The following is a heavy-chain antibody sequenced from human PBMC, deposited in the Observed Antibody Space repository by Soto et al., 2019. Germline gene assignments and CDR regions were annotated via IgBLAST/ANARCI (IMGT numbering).Heavy chain of an antibody. V-gene: IGHV1-8*01. CDR2: MNPNSGNT. D-gene: IGHD3-3*01. CDR1: GYTFTSYD. J-gene: IGHJ6*02. CDR3: ARGGMLYYDFWSGYWYGYYGMDV. Sequence: WASVKVSCKASGYTFTSYDINRVRQATGQGLEWMGWMNPNSGNTGYAQKFQGRVTMTRNTSISTAYMELSSLRSEDTAVYYCARGGMLYYDFWSGYWYGYYGMDVWGQGTTVTVSS.